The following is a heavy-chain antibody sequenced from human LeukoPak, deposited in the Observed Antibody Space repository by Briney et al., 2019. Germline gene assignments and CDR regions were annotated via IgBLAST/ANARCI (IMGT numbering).Heavy chain of an antibody. J-gene: IGHJ4*02. CDR3: AREPSNWEYYFDY. CDR2: IIPIFGTA. D-gene: IGHD7-27*01. Sequence: ASVKVSCKASGGTFSSYAISWVRQGPGQGLEWVGRIIPIFGTANYAQKFQGRVTITTDESTSTAYMALSSLRSEDTAVYYCAREPSNWEYYFDYWGQGTLVTVSS. V-gene: IGHV1-69*05. CDR1: GGTFSSYA.